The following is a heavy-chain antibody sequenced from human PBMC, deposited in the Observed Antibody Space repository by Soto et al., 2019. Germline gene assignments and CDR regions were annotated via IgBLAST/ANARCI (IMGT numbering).Heavy chain of an antibody. CDR3: AKEREDSSGWYGGGYNWFDP. J-gene: IGHJ5*02. Sequence: QVQLVESGGGVVQPGRSLRLSCAASGFTFSSYGMHWVRQAPGKGLEWVAVISYDGSNKYYADSVKGRFTISRDNSKNTLYLQMNSLRAEDTAVYYCAKEREDSSGWYGGGYNWFDPWGQGILVTVSS. CDR1: GFTFSSYG. V-gene: IGHV3-30*18. CDR2: ISYDGSNK. D-gene: IGHD6-19*01.